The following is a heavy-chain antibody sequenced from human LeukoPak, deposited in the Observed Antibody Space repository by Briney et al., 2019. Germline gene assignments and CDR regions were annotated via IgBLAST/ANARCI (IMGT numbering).Heavy chain of an antibody. CDR1: GFTFSDYY. CDR3: ARDRYCGGDCYGVGLDY. Sequence: TGGSLRLSCAASGFTFSDYYMSWIRQAPGKGLEWVAVISYDGSNKYYADSVKGRFTISRDNSKNTLYLQMNSLRAEDTAVYYCARDRYCGGDCYGVGLDYWGQGTLVTVSS. V-gene: IGHV3-30*03. D-gene: IGHD2-21*02. CDR2: ISYDGSNK. J-gene: IGHJ4*02.